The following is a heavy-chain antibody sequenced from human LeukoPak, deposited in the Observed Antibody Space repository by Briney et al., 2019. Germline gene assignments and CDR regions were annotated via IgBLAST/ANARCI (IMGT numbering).Heavy chain of an antibody. V-gene: IGHV3-30*18. Sequence: PGGSLRLSCAASGFTFSYYGMHWVRQAPGRGLEWVAVISHDGSNKYYADSVKGRSTISRDNSKNTLYLQMNSLRAEDTSVYYCAKPGKRRVVTITDFDYWGQGTLVTVSS. J-gene: IGHJ4*02. D-gene: IGHD3-22*01. CDR1: GFTFSYYG. CDR2: ISHDGSNK. CDR3: AKPGKRRVVTITDFDY.